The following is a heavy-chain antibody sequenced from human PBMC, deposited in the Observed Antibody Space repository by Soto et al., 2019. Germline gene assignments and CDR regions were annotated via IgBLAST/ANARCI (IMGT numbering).Heavy chain of an antibody. CDR3: ARGFDSYFYGLDV. CDR1: GGSISSGGYS. J-gene: IGHJ6*02. V-gene: IGHV4-30-2*01. CDR2: MYHSGRT. D-gene: IGHD3-9*01. Sequence: TLSLTCAVSGGSISSGGYSWSWIRQPPGKGLEWIGYMYHSGRTYYNPSLKSRVTMSVERSKNQFSLNLNSVTAADTAVYFCARGFDSYFYGLDVWGQGTTVTVSS.